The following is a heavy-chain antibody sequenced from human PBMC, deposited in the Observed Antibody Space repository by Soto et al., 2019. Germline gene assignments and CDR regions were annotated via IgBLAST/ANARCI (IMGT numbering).Heavy chain of an antibody. Sequence: PSETLSLTCTVSGGSISSSSYYWGWIRQPPGKGLEWIGSIYYSGSTYYNPSLKSRVTISVDTSKNQFSLKLSSVTAADTAVYYCASHSLRLRPDYWGQGTLVTVSS. D-gene: IGHD4-17*01. V-gene: IGHV4-39*01. CDR3: ASHSLRLRPDY. J-gene: IGHJ4*02. CDR1: GGSISSSSYY. CDR2: IYYSGST.